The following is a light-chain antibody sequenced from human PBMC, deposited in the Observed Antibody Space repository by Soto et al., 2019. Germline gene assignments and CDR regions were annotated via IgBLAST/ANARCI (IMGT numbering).Light chain of an antibody. CDR2: ENN. CDR1: SSKNWNKY. J-gene: IGLJ1*01. CDR3: GTWDSSLSVFYV. V-gene: IGLV1-51*02. Sequence: SVLAQPPPWSWAPGQEGPNSFFWRSSKNWNKYVSWYQQLPGTAPKLLIYENNKRPSGIPDRFSGSKSGTSATLGITGLQTGDEADYYCGTWDSSLSVFYVFGTGTKVTVL.